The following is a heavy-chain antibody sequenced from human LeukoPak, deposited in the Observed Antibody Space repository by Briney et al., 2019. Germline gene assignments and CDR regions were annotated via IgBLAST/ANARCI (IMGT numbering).Heavy chain of an antibody. J-gene: IGHJ4*02. CDR2: IYYSGST. D-gene: IGHD3-9*01. CDR1: GGSISSYY. CDR3: ARVVNFDWLLLDY. Sequence: SETLSLTCTVSGGSISSYYWNWIRQPPGKGLEWIGYIYYSGSTNYNPSLKSRVTISVDTSKNQFSLKLSSVTAADTAVYYCARVVNFDWLLLDYWGQGTLVTVSS. V-gene: IGHV4-59*01.